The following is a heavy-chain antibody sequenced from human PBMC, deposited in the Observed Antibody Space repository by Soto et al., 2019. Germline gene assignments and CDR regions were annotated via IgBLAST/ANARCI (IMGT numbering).Heavy chain of an antibody. CDR2: INPSGGST. J-gene: IGHJ2*01. CDR1: GYTFTSYY. CDR3: VRAQGKGSIAQRYFDL. Sequence: QVQLVQSGAEVKKPGASVKVSCKASGYTFTSYYMHWVRQAPGQGLEWMGIINPSGGSTSYAQKFCGRVTMSRDTSTSTVYMELSSLRSCVTAVYYPVRAQGKGSIAQRYFDLWGRGTLVTVFS. V-gene: IGHV1-46*03. D-gene: IGHD2-15*01.